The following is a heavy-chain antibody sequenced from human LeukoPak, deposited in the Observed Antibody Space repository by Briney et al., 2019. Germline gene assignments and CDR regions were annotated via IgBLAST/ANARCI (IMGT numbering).Heavy chain of an antibody. J-gene: IGHJ4*02. CDR3: ARAMRSGYDY. Sequence: GGSLRLSCAASGFAFSTYGMNWVRQAPGKRLEWVSYISSSNDSIYYADSVKGRFTISRDNAENSLYLQMNSLRDEDTAVYYCARAMRSGYDYWGQGTLVTVSS. D-gene: IGHD5-12*01. V-gene: IGHV3-48*02. CDR1: GFAFSTYG. CDR2: ISSSNDSI.